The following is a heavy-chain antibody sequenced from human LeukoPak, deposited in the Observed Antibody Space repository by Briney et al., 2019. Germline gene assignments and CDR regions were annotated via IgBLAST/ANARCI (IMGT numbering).Heavy chain of an antibody. CDR1: GFNFDRYT. V-gene: IGHV3-43*01. J-gene: IGHJ4*02. CDR3: AKELDTMFFDY. Sequence: GGSLRLSCAPSGFNFDRYTIHWVRQAPGKGLEWVSLAGWAGGTTYYSDSVRGRFTISRDSGKNSVYLQMNSLTTDDTAFYFCAKELDTMFFDYWGQGALVTVSS. D-gene: IGHD5-18*01. CDR2: AGWAGGTT.